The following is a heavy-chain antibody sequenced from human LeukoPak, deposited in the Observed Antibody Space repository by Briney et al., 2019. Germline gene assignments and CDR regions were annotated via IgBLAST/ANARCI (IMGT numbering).Heavy chain of an antibody. CDR1: GGSFSGYY. Sequence: TSETLSLTCAVYGGSFSGYYWSWIRQPPGKGLEWIGEINHSGSTNYNPSLKSRVTISVDTSKNQFSLKLSSVTTADTAVYYCARRGSGYYRYYFDYWGQGTLVTVFS. CDR2: INHSGST. J-gene: IGHJ4*02. V-gene: IGHV4-34*01. D-gene: IGHD3-22*01. CDR3: ARRGSGYYRYYFDY.